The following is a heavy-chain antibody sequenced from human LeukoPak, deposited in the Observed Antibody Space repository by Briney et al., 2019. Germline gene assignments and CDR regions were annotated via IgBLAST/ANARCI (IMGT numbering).Heavy chain of an antibody. V-gene: IGHV4-39*01. CDR3: ARRTRYYYYMDV. CDR1: GGSISSSSYY. Sequence: KPSETLSLTCTVSGGSISSSSYYWGWIRQPPGKGWVWIGSIYYSGSTYYNPSHKSRVTISVDTSKNQFSLKLSSVTAADTAVYYCARRTRYYYYMDVWGKGTTVTVSS. CDR2: IYYSGST. J-gene: IGHJ6*03.